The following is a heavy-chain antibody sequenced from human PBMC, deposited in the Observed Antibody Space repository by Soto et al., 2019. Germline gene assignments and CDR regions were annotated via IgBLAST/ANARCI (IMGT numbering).Heavy chain of an antibody. J-gene: IGHJ4*02. CDR1: GGSINNHY. CDR2: IYYSGST. Sequence: QVQLQESGPGLVKPSETLSLTCTVSGGSINNHYWSWIRQPPGQGLEWIGYIYYSGSTNYNPSLKSRVTRSVDTSKNQFSLKLSSLTAADTAIYYCARANWFFDYWGQGTLVTVSS. D-gene: IGHD7-27*01. CDR3: ARANWFFDY. V-gene: IGHV4-59*11.